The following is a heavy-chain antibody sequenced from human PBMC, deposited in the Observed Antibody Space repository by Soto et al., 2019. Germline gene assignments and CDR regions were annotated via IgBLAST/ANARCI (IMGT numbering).Heavy chain of an antibody. CDR2: VSGSGGST. Sequence: EVQLLESGGGLVQPGGSLRLSCAASGFTFSSYAMSWVRQAPGKGLEWVSAVSGSGGSTYYADSVKGRFTISRDNSKNTLYQQMNSLTAEDTAVYYCAKDGKPIPYLTGYYRLGWFDPWGQGTLVTVSS. J-gene: IGHJ5*02. D-gene: IGHD3-9*01. V-gene: IGHV3-23*01. CDR1: GFTFSSYA. CDR3: AKDGKPIPYLTGYYRLGWFDP.